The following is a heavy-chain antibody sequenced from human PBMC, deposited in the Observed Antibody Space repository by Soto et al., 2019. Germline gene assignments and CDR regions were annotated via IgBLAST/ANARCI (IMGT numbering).Heavy chain of an antibody. J-gene: IGHJ4*02. Sequence: QPGGSLRLSCVASGFTVSNIYMSWVRQAPGRGLEWVSAISNTGSTYYAGSVKGRSTISRDSSTNTLYLEVNSLRADDTAVYYCAKVNVVVVAATFEYEYYFDYWGQGTLVTVSS. CDR2: ISNTGST. CDR3: AKVNVVVVAATFEYEYYFDY. CDR1: GFTVSNIY. V-gene: IGHV3-53*01. D-gene: IGHD2-15*01.